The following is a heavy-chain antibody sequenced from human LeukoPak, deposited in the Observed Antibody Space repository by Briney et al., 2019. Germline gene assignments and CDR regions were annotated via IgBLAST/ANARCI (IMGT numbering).Heavy chain of an antibody. V-gene: IGHV4-61*09. CDR1: GGSISSGSYC. CDR2: IHISGNT. D-gene: IGHD3-16*01. J-gene: IGHJ4*02. CDR3: AREDLIGGLSYGFNY. Sequence: PSETLSLTCNVSGGSISSGSYCWSWIRQPAGKGLEWIGHIHISGNTNYNPSLKSRVTISVDTSKNQFSLKLISVTAADTAVYYCAREDLIGGLSYGFNYWGQGTLVTVSS.